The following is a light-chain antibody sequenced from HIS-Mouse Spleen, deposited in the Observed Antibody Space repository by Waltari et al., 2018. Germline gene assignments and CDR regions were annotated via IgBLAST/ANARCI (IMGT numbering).Light chain of an antibody. J-gene: IGLJ3*02. CDR2: SNN. CDR1: SSNIGSNT. CDR3: AAWDDSLNGWV. V-gene: IGLV1-44*01. Sequence: QSVLPQPPSASGTPGQRVTISCSGSSSNIGSNTVNWYQQLPGTAPKLHIYSNNQRPSGVPDGFSGSKSGTSASLAISGLQSEDEADYYCAAWDDSLNGWVFGGGTKLTVL.